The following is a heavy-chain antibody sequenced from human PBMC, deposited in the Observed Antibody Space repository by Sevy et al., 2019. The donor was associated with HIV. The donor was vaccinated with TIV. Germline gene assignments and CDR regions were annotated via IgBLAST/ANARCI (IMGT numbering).Heavy chain of an antibody. CDR2: ISGSGGST. CDR3: AKGGAACGSYYYFDY. Sequence: GGSLRLSCAASGFTFSSYAMSWVRQAPGKGLEWVSAISGSGGSTYYTDSVKGRFTISRDNSKNTLSLQMNRLRTEDTAVYYCAKGGAACGSYYYFDYWGHGTLVTVSS. V-gene: IGHV3-23*01. J-gene: IGHJ4*01. CDR1: GFTFSSYA. D-gene: IGHD1-26*01.